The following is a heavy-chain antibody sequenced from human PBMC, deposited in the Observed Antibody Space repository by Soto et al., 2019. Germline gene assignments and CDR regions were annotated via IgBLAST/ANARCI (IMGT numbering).Heavy chain of an antibody. Sequence: EVQLSESGGGLVQPGGSLRVSCAASGFFFSSYAMSWVRQVPGKGLEWISAISSRGGTTDYADSVKGRFTISRDNSRSTRYLQMDPLSAADTAIYHCARRGNSGESDHWGQGALVTVSS. CDR3: ARRGNSGESDH. J-gene: IGHJ4*02. CDR2: ISSRGGTT. CDR1: GFFFSSYA. V-gene: IGHV3-23*01. D-gene: IGHD3-10*01.